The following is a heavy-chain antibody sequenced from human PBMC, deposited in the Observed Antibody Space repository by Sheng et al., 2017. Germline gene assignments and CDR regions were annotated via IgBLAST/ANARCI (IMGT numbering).Heavy chain of an antibody. CDR3: ARDGGLRGSQMYWFDP. Sequence: QVQLQESGPGLVKPSETLSLTCTVSGGSISSYYWSWIRQPPGKGLEWIGYIYYSGTTNYNPSLKSRVTISVDTSKNQFSLKMSSVTAADTAVYYCARDGGLRGSQMYWFDPWGQGTLGHRLL. J-gene: IGHJ5*02. D-gene: IGHD3-16*01. CDR1: GGSISSYY. V-gene: IGHV4-59*01. CDR2: IYYSGTT.